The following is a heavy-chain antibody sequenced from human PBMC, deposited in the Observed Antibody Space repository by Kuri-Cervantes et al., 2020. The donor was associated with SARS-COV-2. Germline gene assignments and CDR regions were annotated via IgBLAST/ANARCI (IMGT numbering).Heavy chain of an antibody. CDR1: GFTFSSYG. J-gene: IGHJ4*02. Sequence: GGSLRLSCAASGFTFSSYGMHWVRQAPGKGLEWVAVISYDGSNKYYADSMKGRFTISRDNPENTLYLQMNSLRAEDTAVYYCAKALRVVVVAATDLFDYWGQGTLVTVSS. CDR2: ISYDGSNK. D-gene: IGHD2-15*01. V-gene: IGHV3-30*18. CDR3: AKALRVVVVAATDLFDY.